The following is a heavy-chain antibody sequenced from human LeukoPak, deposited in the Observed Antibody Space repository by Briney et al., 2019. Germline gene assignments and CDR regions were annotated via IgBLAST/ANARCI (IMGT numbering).Heavy chain of an antibody. CDR1: GFTFSSYA. D-gene: IGHD2-2*01. V-gene: IGHV3-23*01. CDR3: AKTLVGSRSYYFDY. Sequence: GGSLRLSCAASGFTFSSYAMNWVRQAPGKGLEWVSVISGNGDNTDYADSVKGRFTISRDNSKNTLYLQKNSLRAEDTALYYCAKTLVGSRSYYFDYWGQGTLVTVSS. J-gene: IGHJ4*02. CDR2: ISGNGDNT.